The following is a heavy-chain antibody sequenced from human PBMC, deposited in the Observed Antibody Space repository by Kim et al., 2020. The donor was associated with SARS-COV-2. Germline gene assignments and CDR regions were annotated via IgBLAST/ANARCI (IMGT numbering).Heavy chain of an antibody. D-gene: IGHD6-19*01. V-gene: IGHV3-7*01. J-gene: IGHJ4*02. CDR1: GFTFSSYW. Sequence: GGSLRLSCAASGFTFSSYWMSWVRQAPGKGLEWVANIKQDGSEKYYVDSVKGRFTISRDNAKNSLYLQMNSLRAEDTAVYYCARDTSFHATWRKWLVLGYYFDYWGQGTLVTVSS. CDR2: IKQDGSEK. CDR3: ARDTSFHATWRKWLVLGYYFDY.